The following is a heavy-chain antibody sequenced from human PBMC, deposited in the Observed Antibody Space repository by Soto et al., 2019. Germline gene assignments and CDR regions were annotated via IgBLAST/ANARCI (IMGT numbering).Heavy chain of an antibody. CDR3: AKDYCSGGSCYSAFDI. CDR1: GFTFSSYA. Sequence: QPGGSLRLSCAASGFTFSSYAMSWVRQAPGKGLEWVSAISGSGGSTYYADSVKGRFTISRDNSKNTLYLQMNSLRAEDTAVYYCAKDYCSGGSCYSAFDIWGQGTMVTVSS. D-gene: IGHD2-15*01. CDR2: ISGSGGST. V-gene: IGHV3-23*01. J-gene: IGHJ3*02.